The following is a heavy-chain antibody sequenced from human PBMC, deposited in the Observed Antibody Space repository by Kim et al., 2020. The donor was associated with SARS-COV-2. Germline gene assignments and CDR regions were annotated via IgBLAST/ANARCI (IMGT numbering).Heavy chain of an antibody. Sequence: GGSLRLSCAASGFTFSNAWMSWVRQAPGKGLEWVGRIKSKTDGGTTDYAAPVKGRFTISRDDSKNTLYLQMNSLKTEDTAVYYCTTEYYYGSGSYYNPYYYGMDVWGQGTTVTVSS. CDR2: IKSKTDGGTT. J-gene: IGHJ6*02. CDR1: GFTFSNAW. D-gene: IGHD3-10*01. CDR3: TTEYYYGSGSYYNPYYYGMDV. V-gene: IGHV3-15*01.